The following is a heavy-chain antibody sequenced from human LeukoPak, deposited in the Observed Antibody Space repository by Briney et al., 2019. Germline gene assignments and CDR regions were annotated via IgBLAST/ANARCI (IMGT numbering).Heavy chain of an antibody. CDR2: FDPEDGET. CDR1: GYTLTELS. J-gene: IGHJ1*01. CDR3: ATRTLAAAGLQH. D-gene: IGHD6-13*01. Sequence: GASVKVSCKVSGYTLTELSMHWVRQAPGKGLEWMGGFDPEDGETIYAQKFQGRVTMTEDTSTDTAYMVLSSLRSEDTAVYYCATRTLAAAGLQHWGQGTLVTVSS. V-gene: IGHV1-24*01.